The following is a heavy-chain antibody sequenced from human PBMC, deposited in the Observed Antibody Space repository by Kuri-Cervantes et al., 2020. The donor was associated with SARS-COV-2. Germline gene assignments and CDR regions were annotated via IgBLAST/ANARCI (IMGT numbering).Heavy chain of an antibody. D-gene: IGHD2-21*02. CDR1: GFTFSSYS. CDR3: ARDKWPIVVVTCYFDY. Sequence: GESLKISCAAPGFTFSSYSMNWVRQAPGKGLEWVSYISSSSSTIYYADSVKGRFTISRDNAKNSLYLQMNSLRAEDTAVYYCARDKWPIVVVTCYFDYWGQGTLVTVSS. V-gene: IGHV3-48*01. CDR2: ISSSSSTI. J-gene: IGHJ4*02.